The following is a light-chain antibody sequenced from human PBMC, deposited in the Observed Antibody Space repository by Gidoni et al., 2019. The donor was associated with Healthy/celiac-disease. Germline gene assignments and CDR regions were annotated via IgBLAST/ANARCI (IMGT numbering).Light chain of an antibody. CDR2: DAS. Sequence: EIVLTQSPATLSLSPGQRATLSCRASQSVRSYLAWYQQKPGQAPRLLIYDASNRATGIPARFSGSGSGTDCTLTISSLEPEDFAVYYCQQRSNWPPGTLTFGGGTKVEIK. J-gene: IGKJ4*01. CDR1: QSVRSY. CDR3: QQRSNWPPGTLT. V-gene: IGKV3-11*01.